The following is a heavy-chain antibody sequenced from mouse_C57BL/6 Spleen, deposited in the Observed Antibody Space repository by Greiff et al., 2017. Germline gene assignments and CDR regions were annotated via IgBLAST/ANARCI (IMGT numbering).Heavy chain of an antibody. D-gene: IGHD1-1*01. J-gene: IGHJ4*01. CDR2: IYPGSGST. Sequence: QVQLQQSGAELVKPGASVKMSCKASGYTFTSYWITWVKQRPGQGLEWIGDIYPGSGSTNYNEKFKSKATLTVDTSSSTAYMQLSSLTSEDSAVYYCASITTVVARAMDYWGQGTSVTVSS. V-gene: IGHV1-55*01. CDR3: ASITTVVARAMDY. CDR1: GYTFTSYW.